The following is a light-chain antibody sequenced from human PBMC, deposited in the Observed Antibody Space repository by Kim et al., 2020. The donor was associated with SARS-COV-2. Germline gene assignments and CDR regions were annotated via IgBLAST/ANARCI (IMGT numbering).Light chain of an antibody. CDR1: QSISSW. Sequence: SASVGDRVTITCRASQSISSWLAWYQQKPGKAPKLLIYDASSVESGVPSRFFGSGSGTEFTLTISSLQPDDFATYYCQQYNSFSFTFGQGTKLEI. CDR3: QQYNSFSFT. J-gene: IGKJ2*01. V-gene: IGKV1-5*01. CDR2: DAS.